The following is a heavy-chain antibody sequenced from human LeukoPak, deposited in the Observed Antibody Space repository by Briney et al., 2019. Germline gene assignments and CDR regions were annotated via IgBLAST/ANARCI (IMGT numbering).Heavy chain of an antibody. CDR2: IYYSGST. J-gene: IGHJ5*02. CDR3: ARGIVVVPAAIGVLNLWFDP. D-gene: IGHD2-2*02. V-gene: IGHV4-31*03. CDR1: GGSISSGGYY. Sequence: SQTLSLTCTVSGGSISSGGYYWSWIRQHPGKGLEWIGYIYYSGSTYYNPSLKSRVTISVDTSKNQFSLKLSSVTAADTAMYYCARGIVVVPAAIGVLNLWFDPWGQGTLVTVSS.